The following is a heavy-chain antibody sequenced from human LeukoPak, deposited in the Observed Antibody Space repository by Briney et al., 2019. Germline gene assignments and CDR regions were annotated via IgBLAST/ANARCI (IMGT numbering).Heavy chain of an antibody. D-gene: IGHD1-14*01. CDR1: GFTVITND. Sequence: GGSLTLPCAASGFTVITNDMTWVRQAPGKGLEWVSVLYSDGNTKYADSVQGRFTISRDNSKNTLYLEMNSLSPDDAAVYYCARGVEPLAAKTLAYWGQGALFTVSS. CDR2: LYSDGNT. J-gene: IGHJ4*02. V-gene: IGHV3-53*01. CDR3: ARGVEPLAAKTLAY.